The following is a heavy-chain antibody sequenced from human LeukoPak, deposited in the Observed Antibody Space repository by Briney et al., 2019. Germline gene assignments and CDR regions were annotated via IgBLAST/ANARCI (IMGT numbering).Heavy chain of an antibody. V-gene: IGHV3-30-3*01. CDR1: GFTFSSYA. CDR2: ISYDGSNK. CDR3: ARESEGYYFDY. D-gene: IGHD3-22*01. Sequence: GRSLRLSCAASGFTFSSYAMHWVRQAAGKGLEWVAVISYDGSNKYYADSVKGRFTISRDNSKNTLYLQMNSLRAEDTAVYYCARESEGYYFDYWGQGTLVTVSS. J-gene: IGHJ4*02.